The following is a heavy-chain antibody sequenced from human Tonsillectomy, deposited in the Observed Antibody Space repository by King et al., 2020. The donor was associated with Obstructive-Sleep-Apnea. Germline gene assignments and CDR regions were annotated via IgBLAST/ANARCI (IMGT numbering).Heavy chain of an antibody. CDR1: GFTFDDYA. CDR3: AKDKDSSGWYADY. V-gene: IGHV3-9*01. Sequence: VQRVESGGGLVQPGRSLRLSCVASGFTFDDYAMHWVRQAPGKGLEWVSGISWRSGSVGFLDSVKGRFTISRDNVKKSLYLQMNRLRVEDTALYYCAKDKDSSGWYADYWGQGTLVTVSS. J-gene: IGHJ4*02. CDR2: ISWRSGSV. D-gene: IGHD6-19*01.